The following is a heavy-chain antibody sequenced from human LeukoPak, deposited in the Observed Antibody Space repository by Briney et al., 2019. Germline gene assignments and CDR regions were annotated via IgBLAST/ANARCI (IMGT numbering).Heavy chain of an antibody. J-gene: IGHJ4*02. CDR3: AREYYDSSGYLGPAFDY. CDR1: GFTFSSYW. CDR2: INSDGSST. Sequence: GALRLSCAASGFTFSSYWMHWVRQAPGKGLVWVSRINSDGSSTSYADSVKGRFTISRDNAKNTLYLQMNSLRAEDTAVYYCAREYYDSSGYLGPAFDYWGQGTLVTVSS. V-gene: IGHV3-74*01. D-gene: IGHD3-22*01.